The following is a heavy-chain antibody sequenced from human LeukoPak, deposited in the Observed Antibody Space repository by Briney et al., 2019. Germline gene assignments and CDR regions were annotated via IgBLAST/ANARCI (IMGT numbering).Heavy chain of an antibody. V-gene: IGHV3-74*01. CDR2: ISTDGTTT. CDR3: ARSLGYSSGG. D-gene: IGHD2-15*01. J-gene: IGHJ4*02. Sequence: GGSLRLSCAASGFTFRSRCMHWVRQAPGKGLVLVSHISTDGTTTNYADSVKGRFTISRDNAKDTLYLQMHSLRVDDTAVYYCARSLGYSSGGWGQGTLVTVSS. CDR1: GFTFRSRC.